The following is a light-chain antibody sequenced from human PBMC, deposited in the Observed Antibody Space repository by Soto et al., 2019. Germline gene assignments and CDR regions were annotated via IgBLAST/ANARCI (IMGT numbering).Light chain of an antibody. Sequence: DIQMTQSASTLSASFGDRVTITCGASQSISSRLAWYQQKPGKAPKFLVYDASNLESGVPSRFSGSLYGTDFDLTITSLQAEDFATYYCQQLRMYPSTFGGGTKVDIK. CDR1: QSISSR. J-gene: IGKJ4*01. CDR3: QQLRMYPST. V-gene: IGKV1-5*01. CDR2: DAS.